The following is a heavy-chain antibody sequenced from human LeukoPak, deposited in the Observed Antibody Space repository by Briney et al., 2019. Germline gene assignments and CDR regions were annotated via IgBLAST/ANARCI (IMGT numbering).Heavy chain of an antibody. CDR3: TTGTGRYFDWLSLTHSTTDYFDY. CDR1: GFTFSSYA. J-gene: IGHJ4*02. V-gene: IGHV3-30-3*01. CDR2: ISYDGSNK. D-gene: IGHD3-9*01. Sequence: GGSLRLSCAASGFTFSSYAMHWVRQAPGKGLEWVAVISYDGSNKYYADSVKGRFTISRDNSKNTLYLQMNSLRAEDTAVYYCTTGTGRYFDWLSLTHSTTDYFDYWGQGSLVTVSS.